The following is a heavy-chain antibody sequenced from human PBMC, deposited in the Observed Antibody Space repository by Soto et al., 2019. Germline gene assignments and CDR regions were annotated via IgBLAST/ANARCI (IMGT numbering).Heavy chain of an antibody. V-gene: IGHV3-7*01. CDR3: ARDQSCSSTSCYEGEGDY. CDR2: IKQDGSEK. CDR1: GFTFSSYW. Sequence: GGSLRLSCAASGFTFSSYWMSWVRQAPGKGLEWVANIKQDGSEKYYVDSVKGRFTISRDNAKNSLYLQMNSLRAEDTAVYYCARDQSCSSTSCYEGEGDYWGQGTLVTVSS. D-gene: IGHD2-2*01. J-gene: IGHJ4*02.